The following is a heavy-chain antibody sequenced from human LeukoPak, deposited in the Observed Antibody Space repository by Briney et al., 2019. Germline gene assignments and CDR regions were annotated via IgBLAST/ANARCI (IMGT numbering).Heavy chain of an antibody. V-gene: IGHV1-2*06. CDR2: INPNSGGT. CDR3: ARDPIVGTTTVNWFDP. D-gene: IGHD1-26*01. Sequence: ALVKVSCKASGGTFSSYAISWVRQAPGQGLEWMGRINPNSGGTNYAQKFQGRVTMTRDTSISTAYMELSRLRSDDTAVYYCARDPIVGTTTVNWFDPWGQGALVTVSS. J-gene: IGHJ5*02. CDR1: GGTFSSYA.